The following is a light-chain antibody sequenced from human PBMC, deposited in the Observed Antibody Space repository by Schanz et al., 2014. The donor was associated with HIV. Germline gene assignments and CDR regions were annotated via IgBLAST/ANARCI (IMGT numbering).Light chain of an antibody. CDR3: AAWDGSLNGYV. Sequence: HSVLTQPPSVSAAPGQKVTISCSGSSSNIGNNYVSWYQQFPGTAPKLLIYDNYQRPSGVPDRFSGSKSGTSASLAISGLQSEDEADYYCAAWDGSLNGYVFGTGTKLTVL. CDR2: DNY. CDR1: SSNIGNNY. J-gene: IGLJ1*01. V-gene: IGLV1-51*01.